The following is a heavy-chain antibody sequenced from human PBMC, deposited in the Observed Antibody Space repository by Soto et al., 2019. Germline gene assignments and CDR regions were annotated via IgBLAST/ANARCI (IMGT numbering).Heavy chain of an antibody. D-gene: IGHD1-26*01. CDR3: AREKLRPHNWFDP. J-gene: IGHJ5*02. CDR2: IIPIFGTA. CDR1: GGTFSSYA. V-gene: IGHV1-69*06. Sequence: GASVKVSCKASGGTFSSYAISWVRQAPGQGLEWMGGIIPIFGTANYAQKFQGRVTITADKSTSTAYMELSSLRSEDTAVYYCAREKLRPHNWFDPWGQGTLVTVSS.